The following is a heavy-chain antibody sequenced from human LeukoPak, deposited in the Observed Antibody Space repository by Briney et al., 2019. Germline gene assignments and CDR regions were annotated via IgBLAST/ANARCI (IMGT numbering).Heavy chain of an antibody. J-gene: IGHJ4*02. CDR1: GGSLSSYY. D-gene: IGHD3-10*01. CDR3: ARNGDFYYYGSGSLYYFDY. CDR2: IYYSGST. Sequence: PSETLSLTCTVSGGSLSSYYWSWIRQPPGKGLEGIGYIYYSGSTNYNPSLKSRVTISVDTSKNQFSLKLSSVTAADTAVYYCARNGDFYYYGSGSLYYFDYWGQGTLVTVSS. V-gene: IGHV4-59*01.